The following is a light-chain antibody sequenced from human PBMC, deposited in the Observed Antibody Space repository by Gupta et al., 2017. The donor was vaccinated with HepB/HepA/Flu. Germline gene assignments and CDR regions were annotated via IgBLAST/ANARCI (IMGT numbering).Light chain of an antibody. CDR2: AAS. V-gene: IGKV1-39*01. CDR3: QQSSSRPRR. J-gene: IGKJ1*01. Sequence: DIQMTQTPSSLSASVGDRVTITRRASETIDNYLNWYQQKPGKAPTILIYAASTLHSGVPSRFSGSGYGTEFTLTISNLQPEDFATYYCQQSSSRPRRFGQGTKVEIK. CDR1: ETIDNY.